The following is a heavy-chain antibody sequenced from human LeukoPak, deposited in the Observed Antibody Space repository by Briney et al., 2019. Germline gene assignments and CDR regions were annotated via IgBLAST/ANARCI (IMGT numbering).Heavy chain of an antibody. J-gene: IGHJ6*02. Sequence: ASVKVSRKASGYTFTSYDINWVRQATGQGLEWMGWMNPNSGNTGYAQKFQGRVAMTRNTSISTAYMELSSLRSEDTAVYYCARARTQLDSYGMDVWGQGTTVTVSS. CDR2: MNPNSGNT. V-gene: IGHV1-8*01. CDR1: GYTFTSYD. CDR3: ARARTQLDSYGMDV. D-gene: IGHD6-13*01.